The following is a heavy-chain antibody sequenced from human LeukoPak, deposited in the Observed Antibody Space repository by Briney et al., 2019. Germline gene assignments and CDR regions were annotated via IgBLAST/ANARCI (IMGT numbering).Heavy chain of an antibody. Sequence: PGRSLRLSCAASGFTSSTYWTSWVRQAPGKVMAWVANIKQDGRETYYVDSVKGRSTDSSDNAKNSLYLQMNSLRAEDTAVDYCAKDLVEQWLTPVPYLDYWGQGTLVTVSS. CDR3: AKDLVEQWLTPVPYLDY. D-gene: IGHD6-19*01. CDR1: GFTSSTYW. J-gene: IGHJ4*02. V-gene: IGHV3-7*01. CDR2: IKQDGRET.